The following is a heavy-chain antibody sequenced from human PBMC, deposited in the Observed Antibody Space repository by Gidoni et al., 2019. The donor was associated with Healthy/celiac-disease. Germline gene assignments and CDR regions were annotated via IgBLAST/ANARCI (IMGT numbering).Heavy chain of an antibody. CDR3: AREGRGILTGYVD. Sequence: QLQLQESGSGLVKPSQTLSLTCAVSGGSISSGGYSWSWLRQQPGKGLAWIGYTYHSRSTYYNPALKSRVTISVDRSKNQFSLKLSSVTAADTAVYYCAREGRGILTGYVDWGQGTLVTVSS. D-gene: IGHD3-9*01. V-gene: IGHV4-30-2*01. CDR1: GGSISSGGYS. J-gene: IGHJ4*02. CDR2: TYHSRST.